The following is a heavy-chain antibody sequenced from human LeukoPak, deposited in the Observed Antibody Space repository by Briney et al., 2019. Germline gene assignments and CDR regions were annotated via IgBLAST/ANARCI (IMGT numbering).Heavy chain of an antibody. CDR2: ISGSGHST. CDR1: GFTFSDYY. V-gene: IGHV3-23*01. Sequence: GGSLRLSCVASGFTFSDYYMSWIRQAPGKGLEWVSGISGSGHSTYHADSVKGRFTISRDNSKNTLYLHMNSLRAEDTAVYYCAKGLSGDFDYWGQGTLVTVSS. CDR3: AKGLSGDFDY. J-gene: IGHJ4*02. D-gene: IGHD5-24*01.